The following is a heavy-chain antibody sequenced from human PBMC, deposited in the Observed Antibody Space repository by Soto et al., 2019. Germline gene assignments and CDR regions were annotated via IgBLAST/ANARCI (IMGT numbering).Heavy chain of an antibody. D-gene: IGHD3-22*01. J-gene: IGHJ3*02. CDR2: ISYDGSNK. Sequence: SLRLSCAASGFTFSSYAMHWVRQAPGKGLEWVAVISYDGSNKYYADSVKGRFTISRDNSKNTLYLQMNSLRAEDTAVYYCARGGPGGYYDSSGYYWLHDDAFDIWGQGTMVTV. CDR1: GFTFSSYA. V-gene: IGHV3-30-3*01. CDR3: ARGGPGGYYDSSGYYWLHDDAFDI.